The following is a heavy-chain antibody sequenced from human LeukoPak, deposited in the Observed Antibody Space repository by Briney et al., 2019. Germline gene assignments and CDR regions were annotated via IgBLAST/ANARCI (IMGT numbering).Heavy chain of an antibody. V-gene: IGHV4-39*07. Sequence: SETLSLTCTVSGGSISSSSYYWGWIRQPPGKGLEWIGSIYYSGSTNYNPSLKSRVTISVDTSKNQFSLKLSSVTAADTAMYYCARAGYYDFWSGLNWFDPWGQGTLATVSS. CDR2: IYYSGST. CDR3: ARAGYYDFWSGLNWFDP. J-gene: IGHJ5*02. CDR1: GGSISSSSYY. D-gene: IGHD3-3*01.